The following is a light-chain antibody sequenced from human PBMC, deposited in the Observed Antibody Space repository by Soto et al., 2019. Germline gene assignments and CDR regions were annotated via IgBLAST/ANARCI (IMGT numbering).Light chain of an antibody. Sequence: DIQMTQSPSSLSASVGDRVTITCRASQSISSYLHWYQQKPGKAPKLLIYAASSLQSGVPSRFSGSGSGTDFTLTISSLQPEDFATYFCHQNYSPQHTFGQGTKLEIK. J-gene: IGKJ2*01. V-gene: IGKV1-39*01. CDR2: AAS. CDR1: QSISSY. CDR3: HQNYSPQHT.